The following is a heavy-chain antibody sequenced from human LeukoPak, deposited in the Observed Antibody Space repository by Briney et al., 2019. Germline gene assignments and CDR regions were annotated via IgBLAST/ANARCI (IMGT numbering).Heavy chain of an antibody. J-gene: IGHJ6*03. D-gene: IGHD1/OR15-1a*01. CDR3: ARDPAQNTYYYMDV. Sequence: ASVKVSCKASGGTFSSYAISWVRQAPGQGLEWMGGIIPIFGTANYAQKFQGRVTITADESTSTAYMELSSLRSEDTAVYYCARDPAQNTYYYMDVWGKGTTVTVSS. CDR2: IIPIFGTA. V-gene: IGHV1-69*13. CDR1: GGTFSSYA.